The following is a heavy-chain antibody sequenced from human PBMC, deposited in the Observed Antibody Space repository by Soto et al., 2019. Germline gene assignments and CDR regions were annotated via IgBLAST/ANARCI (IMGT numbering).Heavy chain of an antibody. CDR2: ISGSGGST. D-gene: IGHD2-8*01. Sequence: PGGSLRLSCAASGFTFSSYAMSWVRQAPGKGLEWVSAISGSGGSTYYADSVKGRFTISRDNSKNTLYLQMNSLRAEDTAVYYCAKAREFYCTNGVCYSEPQYYFDYWGQGTLVTVSS. V-gene: IGHV3-23*01. CDR3: AKAREFYCTNGVCYSEPQYYFDY. J-gene: IGHJ4*02. CDR1: GFTFSSYA.